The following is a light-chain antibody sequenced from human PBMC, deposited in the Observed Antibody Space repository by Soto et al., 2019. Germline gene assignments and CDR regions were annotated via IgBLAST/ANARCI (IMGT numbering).Light chain of an antibody. CDR2: AAS. CDR3: QQGYSIPLT. J-gene: IGKJ1*01. V-gene: IGKV1-39*01. CDR1: QSISSY. Sequence: DIQMTQSPSSLSASVGDRVTITCRASQSISSYLNWYQEKPGNAPKLLIYAASSLQSGVSSRFSGSGSGTDFTLTISSLQPEDFATYYCQQGYSIPLTIGQGTKVEIK.